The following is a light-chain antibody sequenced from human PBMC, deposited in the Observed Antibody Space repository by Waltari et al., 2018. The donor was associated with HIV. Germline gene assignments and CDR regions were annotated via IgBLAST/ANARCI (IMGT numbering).Light chain of an antibody. J-gene: IGLJ1*01. CDR2: KDF. V-gene: IGLV3-1*01. CDR1: KLGEKF. CDR3: QAWDNNFNV. Sequence: SYDLIQPPSVSVSPGQTATITCSGDKLGEKFVCWYHQKPGHSPALILYKDFKRPSGISDRFHGYNSGDTATLTNSGAQAADEGDYYWQAWDNNFNVFGRGTTV.